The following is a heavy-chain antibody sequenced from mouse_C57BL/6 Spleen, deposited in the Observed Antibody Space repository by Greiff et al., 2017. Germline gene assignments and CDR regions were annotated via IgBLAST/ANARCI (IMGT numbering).Heavy chain of an antibody. CDR2: SNPGSGGT. J-gene: IGHJ3*01. V-gene: IGHV1-54*01. Sequence: QVQLQQSGAELVRPGTSVKVSCKASGYAFTNYLIEWVKQRPGQGLEWIGVSNPGSGGTNYNEKFKGKATLTADKSSSTAYMQLSSLTSEDSAVYFCAREEDSSGSVGFAYWGQGTLVTVSA. CDR3: AREEDSSGSVGFAY. CDR1: GYAFTNYL. D-gene: IGHD3-2*02.